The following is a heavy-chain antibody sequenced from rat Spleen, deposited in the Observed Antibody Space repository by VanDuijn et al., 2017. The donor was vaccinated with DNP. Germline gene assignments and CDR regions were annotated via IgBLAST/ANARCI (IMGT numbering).Heavy chain of an antibody. CDR3: ARPINYGGFDY. CDR1: GFTFSDYY. D-gene: IGHD1-11*01. Sequence: EVKLVESGGGLVQPGRSLKLSCAASGFTFSDYYMAWVRQAPTKGLEWVASISPSGGSTYYRDSVKGRVTLSRDNAQSTLYLQVKSLRSEDTATYYGARPINYGGFDYWGQGGMVTVSS. V-gene: IGHV5-25*01. J-gene: IGHJ2*01. CDR2: ISPSGGST.